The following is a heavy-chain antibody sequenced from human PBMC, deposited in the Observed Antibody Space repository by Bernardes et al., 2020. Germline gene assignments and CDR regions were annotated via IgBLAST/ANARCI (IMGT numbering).Heavy chain of an antibody. CDR1: GYTFTGYY. J-gene: IGHJ5*01. CDR2: INPNSGGT. V-gene: IGHV1-2*04. CDR3: ARGPLTYYDILTGPRNWFDP. Sequence: SVKVSCKASGYTFTGYYMHWVRQAPGQGLEWMGWINPNSGGTNYAQKFQGWVTMTRDTSISTAYMELSRLRSDDTAVYYCARGPLTYYDILTGPRNWFDPWGQGTTVTVSS. D-gene: IGHD3-9*01.